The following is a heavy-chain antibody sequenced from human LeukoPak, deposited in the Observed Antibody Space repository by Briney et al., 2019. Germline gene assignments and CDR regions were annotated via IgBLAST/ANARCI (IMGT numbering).Heavy chain of an antibody. CDR2: IKQDGSEE. Sequence: GGSLRLSCAVSGFTFSSYWMNWVRQAPGKGLEWVANIKQDGSEEYYVDSVKGRFTISRDNAKSSLYLQMNSLRAEDTAVYYCAGGTGWSFVYWGQGTLVTVSS. CDR3: AGGTGWSFVY. D-gene: IGHD6-19*01. V-gene: IGHV3-7*01. CDR1: GFTFSSYW. J-gene: IGHJ4*02.